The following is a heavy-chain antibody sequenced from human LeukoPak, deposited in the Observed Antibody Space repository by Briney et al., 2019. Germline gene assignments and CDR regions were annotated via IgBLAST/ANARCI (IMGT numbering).Heavy chain of an antibody. Sequence: GGSLRLSCAASGFTFSSYSMNWVRQAPGKGLEWVSSISSSSSYIYYADSVKGRFTISRDNAKNSLYLQMNSLRAEDTAVYYCARGALLGIAAAEDFDYWGQGALVTVSS. J-gene: IGHJ4*02. CDR2: ISSSSSYI. CDR3: ARGALLGIAAAEDFDY. CDR1: GFTFSSYS. V-gene: IGHV3-21*01. D-gene: IGHD6-13*01.